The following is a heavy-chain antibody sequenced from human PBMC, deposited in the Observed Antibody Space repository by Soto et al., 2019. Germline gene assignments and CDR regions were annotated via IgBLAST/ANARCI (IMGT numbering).Heavy chain of an antibody. V-gene: IGHV1-18*01. D-gene: IGHD3-16*02. Sequence: QVQLVQSGAEVKKPGASVKVSCKASGYTFTSYGISWVRQAPGQGLEWMGWISAYNGNTNYAQKLQGRVTMTTDTSTSTAYMELRSLRSDDTAVYFCARDRTFGGVIVRPVPFDYWGQGTLVTVSS. CDR3: ARDRTFGGVIVRPVPFDY. J-gene: IGHJ4*02. CDR2: ISAYNGNT. CDR1: GYTFTSYG.